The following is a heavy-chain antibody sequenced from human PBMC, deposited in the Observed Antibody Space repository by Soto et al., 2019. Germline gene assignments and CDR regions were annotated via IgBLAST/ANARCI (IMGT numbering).Heavy chain of an antibody. CDR2: IKQGGNEK. CDR3: VGALTYEVPYYYYGMDV. Sequence: GGSLRLSCAASGFSFSTYLMSWVRQAPGKGLEWVANIKQGGNEKFYVDSVKGRFTISRDNDKKSLYLQIDSLRVEDTAVYYCVGALTYEVPYYYYGMDVWGQGTTVTVSS. D-gene: IGHD3-16*01. J-gene: IGHJ6*02. CDR1: GFSFSTYL. V-gene: IGHV3-7*01.